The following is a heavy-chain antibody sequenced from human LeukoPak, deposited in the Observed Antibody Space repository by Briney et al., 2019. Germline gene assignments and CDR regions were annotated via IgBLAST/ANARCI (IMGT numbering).Heavy chain of an antibody. CDR2: IYPGDSGT. J-gene: IGHJ4*02. D-gene: IGHD4/OR15-4a*01. V-gene: IGHV5-51*01. Sequence: GESLKISCKGSGYSFTSYWIGRVRQMPGKGLEWMGIIYPGDSGTRYSPSFQGQVTISADKSISTAYLQWSSLKASDTAMYYCARPNGMTAEYIDYWGQGTLVTVSS. CDR3: ARPNGMTAEYIDY. CDR1: GYSFTSYW.